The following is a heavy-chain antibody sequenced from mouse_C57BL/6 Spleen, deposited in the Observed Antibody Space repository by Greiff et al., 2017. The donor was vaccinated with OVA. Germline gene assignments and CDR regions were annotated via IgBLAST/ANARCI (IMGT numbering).Heavy chain of an antibody. CDR1: GYTFTSYW. J-gene: IGHJ2*01. CDR3: ARNTYYSNYGFDY. D-gene: IGHD2-5*01. CDR2: IDPSDSYP. Sequence: QVQLQQPGAELVKPGASVKLSCKASGYTFTSYWMQWVKQRPGQGLEWIGEIDPSDSYPNYNQKFKGKATMTVDTSSSTAYMQLSSLTSEDSSVYYCARNTYYSNYGFDYWGQGTTLTVSS. V-gene: IGHV1-50*01.